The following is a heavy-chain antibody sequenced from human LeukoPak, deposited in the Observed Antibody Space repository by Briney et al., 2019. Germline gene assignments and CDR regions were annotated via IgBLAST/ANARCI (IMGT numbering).Heavy chain of an antibody. CDR1: GFTFSDHW. Sequence: PGGSLRLSCAASGFTFSDHWMAWVRQAPGKGLEWISYIGIDSGNTNYADSVKGRFTISGDKAKNSLYLQMNSLRVEDTAVYYCARDYKYAFDNWGQGTLVTVSS. V-gene: IGHV3-11*06. D-gene: IGHD5-24*01. CDR3: ARDYKYAFDN. CDR2: IGIDSGNT. J-gene: IGHJ4*02.